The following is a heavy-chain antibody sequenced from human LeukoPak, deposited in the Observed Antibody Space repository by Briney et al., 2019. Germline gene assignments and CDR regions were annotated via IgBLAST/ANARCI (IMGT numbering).Heavy chain of an antibody. Sequence: SETLSLTCGVSGGSFSGYYWNWIRQPPGKGLEWIGEINHSGSTNYNPSLKSRVTISVDTPQKQFSLRLSSVTAADTAVYYCARGRYLTTGGGAAAGFLDYWGQGTLVTVSS. D-gene: IGHD6-13*01. CDR1: GGSFSGYY. J-gene: IGHJ4*02. V-gene: IGHV4-34*01. CDR3: ARGRYLTTGGGAAAGFLDY. CDR2: INHSGST.